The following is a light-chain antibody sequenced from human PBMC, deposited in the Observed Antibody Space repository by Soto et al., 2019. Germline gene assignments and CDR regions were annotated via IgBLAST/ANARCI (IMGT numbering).Light chain of an antibody. CDR1: RRVSNN. Sequence: VMTQPSATRFVSPGEGATLSCRASRRVSNNYAWNQQKPAQSPRLLSFGASNRATGIPTRFSGSGSGTEFTLTISSLQSEEFSVDYCEQYNSWPTLYTFGQGTKLEIK. CDR2: GAS. J-gene: IGKJ2*01. V-gene: IGKV3-15*01. CDR3: EQYNSWPTLYT.